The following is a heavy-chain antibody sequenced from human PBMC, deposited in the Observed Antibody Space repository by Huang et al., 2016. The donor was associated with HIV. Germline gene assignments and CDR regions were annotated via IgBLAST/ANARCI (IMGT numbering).Heavy chain of an antibody. V-gene: IGHV3-30*18. J-gene: IGHJ4*02. D-gene: IGHD1-26*01. CDR1: GFSFSTYG. CDR3: AKDGADEEWDIDY. CDR2: ISYDGRNK. Sequence: VQLVESGGGVVQPGRSLRLACAASGFSFSTYGLHWVRQAPGKGVEWVAVISYDGRNKYYAHSVKGRFTISRDTSEKKVYLQMNSLRHEDTAVYYCAKDGADEEWDIDYWGQGTLVTVSS.